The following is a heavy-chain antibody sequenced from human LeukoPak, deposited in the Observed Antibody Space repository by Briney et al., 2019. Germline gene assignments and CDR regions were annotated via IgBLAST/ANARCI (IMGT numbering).Heavy chain of an antibody. CDR2: INHSGST. J-gene: IGHJ4*02. V-gene: IGHV4-34*01. CDR1: VGSFSGYY. D-gene: IGHD5-18*01. Sequence: PSETLSLTCAVYVGSFSGYYWSWIRQPPGKGLEWIGEINHSGSTNYNPSLKSRVTISVDTSKNQFSLKLSSVTAADTAVYYCARKGYSYGSFDYWGQGTLVTVSS. CDR3: ARKGYSYGSFDY.